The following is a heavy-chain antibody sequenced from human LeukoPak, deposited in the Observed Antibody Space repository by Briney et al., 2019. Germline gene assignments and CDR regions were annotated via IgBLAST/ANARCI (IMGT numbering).Heavy chain of an antibody. V-gene: IGHV4-34*01. J-gene: IGHJ6*02. Sequence: SETLSLTCAVYGGSFSGYYWSWIRQPPGKGLEWIGEINHSGSTNNNPSLKSRVTISVDTSKNQFSLKLSSVTAADTAVYYCARGRRGYGGRYYYYGMDVWGQGTTVTVSS. CDR2: INHSGST. D-gene: IGHD4-23*01. CDR1: GGSFSGYY. CDR3: ARGRRGYGGRYYYYGMDV.